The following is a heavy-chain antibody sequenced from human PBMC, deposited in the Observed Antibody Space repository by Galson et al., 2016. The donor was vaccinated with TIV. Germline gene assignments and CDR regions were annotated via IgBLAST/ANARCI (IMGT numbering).Heavy chain of an antibody. Sequence: CAISGDSVSSNSATWNWIRQSPSRGLEWLGRAYYRSKWYNDYADSVTGRVAIKPDTARNQFSLQLYSVTPEDTAVYDCARGGDYGSDDYYVNWFDPWGQGTLVTVSS. CDR2: AYYRSKWYN. CDR3: ARGGDYGSDDYYVNWFDP. J-gene: IGHJ5*02. CDR1: GDSVSSNSAT. D-gene: IGHD3-10*01. V-gene: IGHV6-1*01.